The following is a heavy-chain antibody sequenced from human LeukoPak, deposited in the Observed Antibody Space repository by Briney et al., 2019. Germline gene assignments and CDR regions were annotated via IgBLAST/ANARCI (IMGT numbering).Heavy chain of an antibody. Sequence: GGSLRLSCAASGFTFRSYAMSWVRQAPGKGLEWVSAISGSGGSTYYADSVKGRFTISRDNSKNTLYLQMNSLRAEDTAVYYCARAYCGGDCYSAGYNWFDPWGHGTLVTVSS. V-gene: IGHV3-23*01. CDR3: ARAYCGGDCYSAGYNWFDP. J-gene: IGHJ5*02. CDR1: GFTFRSYA. D-gene: IGHD2-21*02. CDR2: ISGSGGST.